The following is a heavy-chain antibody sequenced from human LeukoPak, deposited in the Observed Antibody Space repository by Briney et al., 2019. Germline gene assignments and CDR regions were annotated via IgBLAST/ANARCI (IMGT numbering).Heavy chain of an antibody. V-gene: IGHV4-59*01. CDR1: GYTFTSYG. CDR2: IYYSGST. J-gene: IGHJ5*02. CDR3: ARASRWFDP. Sequence: SCKASGYTFTSYGISWIRQPPGKGLEWIGYIYYSGSTNYNPSLKSRVTISVDTSKNQFSLKLSSVTAADTAVYYCARASRWFDPWGQGTLVTVSS.